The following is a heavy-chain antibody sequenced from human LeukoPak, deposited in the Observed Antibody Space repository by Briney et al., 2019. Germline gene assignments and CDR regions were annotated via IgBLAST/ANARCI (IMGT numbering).Heavy chain of an antibody. Sequence: GRSLRLSYAASGFTFSTYGMHWVRQAPGKGLEWVAVVSYDGSNKYYADSVKGRFTISRDNSKNTLYLQMNSLRAEDTAVYYCAKDWGNWGYGYYFDHWGQGTLVTVSS. CDR2: VSYDGSNK. CDR3: AKDWGNWGYGYYFDH. V-gene: IGHV3-30*18. CDR1: GFTFSTYG. J-gene: IGHJ4*02. D-gene: IGHD7-27*01.